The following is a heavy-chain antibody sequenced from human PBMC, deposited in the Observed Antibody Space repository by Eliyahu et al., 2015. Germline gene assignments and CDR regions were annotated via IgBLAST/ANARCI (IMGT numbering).Heavy chain of an antibody. CDR2: ISGSSIYX. Sequence: QVQLVESGEDLVKPGXSLXLXCXAXGFTFSDYYMSWIRQAPGKGLEWVSYISGSSIYXNYADSVKGRFTISRDNAKNSLYLQMNSLRAEDTAVYYCARGAGDYGQLDYWGQGTLVTVSS. D-gene: IGHD4-17*01. V-gene: IGHV3-11*06. CDR3: ARGAGDYGQLDY. J-gene: IGHJ4*02. CDR1: GFTFSDYY.